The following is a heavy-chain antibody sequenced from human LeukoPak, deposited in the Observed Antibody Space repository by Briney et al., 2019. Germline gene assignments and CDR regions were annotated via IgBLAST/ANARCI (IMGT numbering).Heavy chain of an antibody. D-gene: IGHD2-15*01. J-gene: IGHJ6*02. Sequence: ASVKVSCKASVYTFTSYYMHWVRQAPGQGLEWMGIINPSGGSTSYEEKFQGRVTMTRDTSTSTVYMELSSLISEDTAVYYCARVGAATDYYFYYGMDVWGQGTTVTVFS. CDR2: INPSGGST. V-gene: IGHV1-46*01. CDR3: ARVGAATDYYFYYGMDV. CDR1: VYTFTSYY.